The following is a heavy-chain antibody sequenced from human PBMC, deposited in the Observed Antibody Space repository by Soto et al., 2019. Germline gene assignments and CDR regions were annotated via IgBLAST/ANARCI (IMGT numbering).Heavy chain of an antibody. CDR3: AREDDFWSGYLAY. CDR1: SGSINNYY. CDR2: MFYSGST. D-gene: IGHD3-3*01. Sequence: SETLSLTCTVSSGSINNYYWSWIRQPPGRGLELIGYMFYSGSTNFNPSLKSRVTISVDTSKNQFSLKLSSVTAADTAVYYCAREDDFWSGYLAYWGQGILVTVS. V-gene: IGHV4-59*01. J-gene: IGHJ4*02.